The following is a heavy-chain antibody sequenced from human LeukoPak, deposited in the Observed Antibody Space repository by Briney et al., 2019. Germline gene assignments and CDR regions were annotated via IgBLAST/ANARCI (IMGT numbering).Heavy chain of an antibody. CDR1: GGTFSSYA. CDR3: ARDRLAAAGTVFDY. D-gene: IGHD6-13*01. CDR2: IIPIFGTA. Sequence: GASVKVSCTASGGTFSSYAISWVRQAPGQGLEWMGRIIPIFGTANYAQKFQGRVTITTDESTSTAYMELSSLRSEDTAVYYCARDRLAAAGTVFDYWGQGTLVTVSS. V-gene: IGHV1-69*05. J-gene: IGHJ4*02.